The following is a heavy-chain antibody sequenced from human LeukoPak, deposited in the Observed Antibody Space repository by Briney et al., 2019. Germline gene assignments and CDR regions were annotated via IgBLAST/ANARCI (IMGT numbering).Heavy chain of an antibody. J-gene: IGHJ4*02. V-gene: IGHV1-2*02. CDR3: ARVQGATVTTLLNARFEH. D-gene: IGHD4-17*01. Sequence: GASVKVSGKASGYSFTAFYIHWVRQAPGQGLEWMGWIHPRSGDTRYAQKFQGRVTMARDTSISTVYMDLSSLGSDDTAVYYCARVQGATVTTLLNARFEHWGQGTLVTVSS. CDR2: IHPRSGDT. CDR1: GYSFTAFY.